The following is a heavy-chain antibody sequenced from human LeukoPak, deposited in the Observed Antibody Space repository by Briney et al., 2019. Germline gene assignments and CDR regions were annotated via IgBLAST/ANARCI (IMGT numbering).Heavy chain of an antibody. J-gene: IGHJ6*02. Sequence: GGSLRLSCAASGFTFSSYAMSWVRQAPGKGLEWVANIKQDGSEKDYVDSVKGRFTISRDNPKNSLYLQMNSLRAEDTAVYYCARYCGGDCYGMDVWGQGTTVTVSS. D-gene: IGHD2-21*02. CDR2: IKQDGSEK. CDR3: ARYCGGDCYGMDV. V-gene: IGHV3-7*01. CDR1: GFTFSSYA.